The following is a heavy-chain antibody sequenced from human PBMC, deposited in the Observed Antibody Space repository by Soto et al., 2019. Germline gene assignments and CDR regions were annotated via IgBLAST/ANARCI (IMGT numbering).Heavy chain of an antibody. CDR1: GYTFTSYY. Sequence: ASVKVSCKASGYTFTSYYMHWVRQAPGQGLEWMGIINPSGGSTSYAQKFQGRVTMTRDTSTDTAYMELSSLRSEDTAVYYCATVNLRYCSSTSCFRRFDPRAQRTPVTVSS. CDR3: ATVNLRYCSSTSCFRRFDP. CDR2: INPSGGST. J-gene: IGHJ5*02. D-gene: IGHD2-2*01. V-gene: IGHV1-46*01.